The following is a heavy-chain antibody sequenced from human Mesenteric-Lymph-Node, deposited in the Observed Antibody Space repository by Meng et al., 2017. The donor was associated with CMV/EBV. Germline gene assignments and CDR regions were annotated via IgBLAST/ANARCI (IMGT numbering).Heavy chain of an antibody. D-gene: IGHD2-2*01. J-gene: IGHJ6*02. CDR1: GYTFINND. V-gene: IGHV1-8*01. Sequence: ASVKVSCKASGYTFINNDINWVRQATGQGLEWMGWMNPNSGNTGYAQKFQGRVTMTRSTSMSTAYMELSSLRSEDTAVYYCASFFDQLYGRPQDVWGQGTTVTVSS. CDR2: MNPNSGNT. CDR3: ASFFDQLYGRPQDV.